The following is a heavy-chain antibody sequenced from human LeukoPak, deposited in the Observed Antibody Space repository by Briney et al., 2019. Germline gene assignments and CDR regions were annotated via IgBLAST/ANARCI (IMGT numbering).Heavy chain of an antibody. CDR2: IKQDGSEK. Sequence: GGSLRLSCAASGLTFSRHWMSWVRQAPGKGLEWVANIKQDGSEKYYVDSVKGRFTISRDNAKNSLYLQMSSPRAEDTAVYYCASLPVAGTGNFQHWGQGTLVTVSP. D-gene: IGHD6-13*01. CDR1: GLTFSRHW. V-gene: IGHV3-7*03. J-gene: IGHJ1*01. CDR3: ASLPVAGTGNFQH.